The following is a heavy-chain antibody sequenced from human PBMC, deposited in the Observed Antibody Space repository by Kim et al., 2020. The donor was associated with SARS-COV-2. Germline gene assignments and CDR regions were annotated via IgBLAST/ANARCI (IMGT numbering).Heavy chain of an antibody. CDR1: GYTFTSYG. V-gene: IGHV1-18*01. Sequence: ASVKVSCKASGYTFTSYGISWVRQAPGQGLEWMGWISAYNGNTNYAQKLQGRVTMTTDTSTSTAYMELRSLRSDDTAVYYCARDGYSWGIAVAVRDYWGQGTLVTVSS. CDR2: ISAYNGNT. D-gene: IGHD6-19*01. J-gene: IGHJ4*02. CDR3: ARDGYSWGIAVAVRDY.